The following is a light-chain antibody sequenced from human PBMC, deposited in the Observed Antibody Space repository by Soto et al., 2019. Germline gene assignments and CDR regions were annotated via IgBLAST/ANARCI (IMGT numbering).Light chain of an antibody. Sequence: EIVLTQSPDTLSLSPGERATLSCRASQSVSSTSLAWYQQKPGQAPRLLIFGASSRATGIPDRFSGSGSGTEFTLTISRMAPADFAVYYCQQYGSSPPVYTFGQGTKLEIK. V-gene: IGKV3-20*01. CDR1: QSVSSTS. J-gene: IGKJ2*01. CDR3: QQYGSSPPVYT. CDR2: GAS.